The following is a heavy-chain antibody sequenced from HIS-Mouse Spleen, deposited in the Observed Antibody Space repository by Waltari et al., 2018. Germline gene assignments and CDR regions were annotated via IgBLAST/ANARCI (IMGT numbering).Heavy chain of an antibody. V-gene: IGHV3-30*18. CDR2: ISYDGSNK. Sequence: SSYGMHWVRQAPGKGLEWVAVISYDGSNKYYADSVKGRFTISRDNSKNTLYLQMNSLRAEDTAVYYCAKDHRIAVAPYYFDYWGQGTLVTVSS. CDR1: SSYG. J-gene: IGHJ4*02. CDR3: AKDHRIAVAPYYFDY. D-gene: IGHD6-19*01.